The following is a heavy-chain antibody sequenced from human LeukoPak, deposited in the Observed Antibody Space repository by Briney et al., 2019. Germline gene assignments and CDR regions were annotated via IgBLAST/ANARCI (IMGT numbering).Heavy chain of an antibody. Sequence: GGSLRLSCAASGFPFSRYAMSWVRQTPERGLEWVSVISGSDGSRYYADSVKGRFTISRDDSRNSLYLLMNGLRPEDMAVYYCVRGGRATFDAWGQGTLVTVSS. D-gene: IGHD5-12*01. CDR2: ISGSDGSR. CDR3: VRGGRATFDA. CDR1: GFPFSRYA. V-gene: IGHV3-23*01. J-gene: IGHJ4*02.